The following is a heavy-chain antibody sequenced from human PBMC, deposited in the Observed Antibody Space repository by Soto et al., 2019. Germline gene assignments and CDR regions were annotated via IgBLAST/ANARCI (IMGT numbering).Heavy chain of an antibody. CDR1: GYSFTSYW. V-gene: IGHV5-51*01. Sequence: PGESLKISCKGSGYSFTSYWIGWVRQMPGKGLEWMGIIYPGDSDTRYSPSFQGQVTISADKSISTAYLQWSSLKASDTAMYYCARHSSSWYDYYYGMDVWGQGTTVTVSS. CDR2: IYPGDSDT. D-gene: IGHD6-13*01. J-gene: IGHJ6*02. CDR3: ARHSSSWYDYYYGMDV.